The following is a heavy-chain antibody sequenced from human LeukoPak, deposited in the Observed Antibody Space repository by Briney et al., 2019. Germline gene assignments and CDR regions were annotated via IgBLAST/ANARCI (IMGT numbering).Heavy chain of an antibody. Sequence: PGGSLRLSCAASGFTVSNYWMHWVRQAPGKGLVWVSRINEDGSRTDHADTVRGRFTISRDNAKKSLFLQMNSLRAEDTAVYYCARGRFIAGTTAYYFDYWGQGTLVTVSS. D-gene: IGHD1-26*01. CDR1: GFTVSNYW. CDR2: INEDGSRT. V-gene: IGHV3-74*01. CDR3: ARGRFIAGTTAYYFDY. J-gene: IGHJ4*02.